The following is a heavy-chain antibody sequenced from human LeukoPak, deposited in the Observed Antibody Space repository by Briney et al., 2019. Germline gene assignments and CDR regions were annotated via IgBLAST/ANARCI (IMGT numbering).Heavy chain of an antibody. V-gene: IGHV1-69*04. CDR1: GGTFSSYA. D-gene: IGHD5-18*01. J-gene: IGHJ6*03. CDR3: AREAQFGIYSYRAYYMDV. CDR2: IIPILGIA. Sequence: ASVKVFCKASGGTFSSYAISWVRQAPGQGLEWMGRIIPILGIANYAQKFQGRVTITADKSTSTAYMELSSLRSEDTAVYYCAREAQFGIYSYRAYYMDVWGKGTTVTVSS.